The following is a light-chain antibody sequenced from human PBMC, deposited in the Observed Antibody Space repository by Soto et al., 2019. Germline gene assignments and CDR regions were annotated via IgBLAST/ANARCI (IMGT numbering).Light chain of an antibody. CDR1: QSISSW. CDR2: KAS. V-gene: IGKV1-5*03. Sequence: DIQMTQSPSTLSASVGDRVTITCRASQSISSWLAWYQQKPGKAPKILIYKASSLESGVPSRFSGSGSGTEFTLTISSLQPDDVATYYCQQYNDYSWTFGQGTKVDIK. CDR3: QQYNDYSWT. J-gene: IGKJ1*01.